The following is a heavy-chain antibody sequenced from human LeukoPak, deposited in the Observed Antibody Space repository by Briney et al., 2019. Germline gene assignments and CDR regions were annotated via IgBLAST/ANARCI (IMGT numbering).Heavy chain of an antibody. D-gene: IGHD2-2*01. Sequence: PSETLSLTCTVSGGSISSYYWSWIRQPPGKGLEWIGYIYYSGSTNYNPSLKSRVTISVDTSKNQFSLKLSSVTAADTAVYYCARDYCSSTSCYSNGMDVWGQGTTVTVSS. CDR1: GGSISSYY. J-gene: IGHJ6*02. CDR3: ARDYCSSTSCYSNGMDV. CDR2: IYYSGST. V-gene: IGHV4-59*01.